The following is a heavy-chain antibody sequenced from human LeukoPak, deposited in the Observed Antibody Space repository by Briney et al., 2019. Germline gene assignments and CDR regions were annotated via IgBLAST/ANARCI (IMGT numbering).Heavy chain of an antibody. CDR1: GYTFTSYY. J-gene: IGHJ5*02. V-gene: IGHV1-46*01. Sequence: ASVKVSCKASGYTFTSYYMHWVRQAPGQGLEWMGIINPSGGSTSYAQKFQGRVTITRDMSTSTAYMELSSLRSEDTAVYYCARDWQILGWFDPWGQGTLVTVSS. CDR2: INPSGGST. D-gene: IGHD7-27*01. CDR3: ARDWQILGWFDP.